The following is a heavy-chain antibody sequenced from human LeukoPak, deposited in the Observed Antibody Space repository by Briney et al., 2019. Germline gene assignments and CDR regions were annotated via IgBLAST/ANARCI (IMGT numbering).Heavy chain of an antibody. J-gene: IGHJ4*02. CDR3: ARVLYITMVRGVTPYYFDY. CDR1: GYSISSGYY. D-gene: IGHD3-10*01. Sequence: SETLSLTCTVSGYSISSGYYWGWIRQPPGKGLEWIGSIYHSGSTYYNPSLKSRVTISLDTSKNQFSLKLSSVTAADTAVYYCARVLYITMVRGVTPYYFDYWGQGTLVTVSS. CDR2: IYHSGST. V-gene: IGHV4-38-2*02.